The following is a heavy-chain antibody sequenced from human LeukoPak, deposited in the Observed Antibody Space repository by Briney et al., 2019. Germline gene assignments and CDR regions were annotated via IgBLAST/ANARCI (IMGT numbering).Heavy chain of an antibody. V-gene: IGHV4-39*01. D-gene: IGHD3-3*01. J-gene: IGHJ6*03. CDR2: IYYSGST. CDR3: ARQEGYYDFWSGYPTLRYYYMDV. CDR1: GGSISSSSYY. Sequence: SETLSLTCTVSGGSISSSSYYWGWIRQPPGKGLEWIGSIYYSGSTYYNPSLKSRVTISVDTSKNQFSLKLSSVTAADTAVYYCARQEGYYDFWSGYPTLRYYYMDVWGKGTTVTVSS.